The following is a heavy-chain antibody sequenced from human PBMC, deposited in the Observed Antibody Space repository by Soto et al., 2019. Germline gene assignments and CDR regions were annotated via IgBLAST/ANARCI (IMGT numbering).Heavy chain of an antibody. V-gene: IGHV1-69*06. Sequence: GASVKVSCKASGGTFSSYAISWVRQAPGQGLEWMGGIIPIFGTANYAQKFQGRVTITADKSTSTAYMELSSLRSEDTAVYYCAREGYSSGWYGNDAFDIWGQGTMVTVSS. D-gene: IGHD6-19*01. CDR2: IIPIFGTA. CDR1: GGTFSSYA. CDR3: AREGYSSGWYGNDAFDI. J-gene: IGHJ3*02.